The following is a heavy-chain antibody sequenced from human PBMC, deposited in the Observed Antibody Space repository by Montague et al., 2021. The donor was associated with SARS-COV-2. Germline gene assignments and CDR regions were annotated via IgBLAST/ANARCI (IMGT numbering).Heavy chain of an antibody. CDR3: ARHVHHWLEYGSSPYYFDY. CDR2: IYYSGST. Sequence: SETLSLTCTVSGGSISSSSYYWGWIRQPPGKGLEWIGSIYYSGSTYYNPSLKSRVTVSVDTSKNQFSLKLSSVTAADTAVYYCARHVHHWLEYGSSPYYFDYWGQGTLVTVSS. V-gene: IGHV4-39*01. J-gene: IGHJ4*02. D-gene: IGHD6-6*01. CDR1: GGSISSSSYY.